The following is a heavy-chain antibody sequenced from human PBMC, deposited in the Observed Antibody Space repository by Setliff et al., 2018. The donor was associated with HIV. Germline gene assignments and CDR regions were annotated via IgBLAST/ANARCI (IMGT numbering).Heavy chain of an antibody. CDR2: INPSGGST. V-gene: IGHV1-46*01. D-gene: IGHD5-18*01. CDR3: ARSAWIQLWSPPDY. Sequence: ASVKVSCKASGYTFSSYYMHWVRQAPGQGLEWMGIINPSGGSTSYAQKFQGRVTMTRDTSTSTVYMELSSLRSEDTAVYYCARSAWIQLWSPPDYWGQGTLVTVPQ. CDR1: GYTFSSYY. J-gene: IGHJ4*02.